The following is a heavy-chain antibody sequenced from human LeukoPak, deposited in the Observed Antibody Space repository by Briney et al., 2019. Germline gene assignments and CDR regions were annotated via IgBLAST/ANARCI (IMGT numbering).Heavy chain of an antibody. Sequence: GGSLRLSCAASGFTFSSYGMSWVRQAPGKGLEWVSGITGSGGATYYADSVKGRFTISRDNSKNTLYLQMNSLRAEDTAVYYCARFPPTIAVAHSSCWGQGTLVTVSS. V-gene: IGHV3-23*01. D-gene: IGHD6-19*01. J-gene: IGHJ4*02. CDR2: ITGSGGAT. CDR1: GFTFSSYG. CDR3: ARFPPTIAVAHSSC.